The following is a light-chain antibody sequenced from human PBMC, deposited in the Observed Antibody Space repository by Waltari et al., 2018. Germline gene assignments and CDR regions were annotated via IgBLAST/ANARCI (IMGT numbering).Light chain of an antibody. V-gene: IGLV3-1*01. CDR3: QVWDSGTVL. J-gene: IGLJ2*01. CDR2: QDT. CDR1: NLANKY. Sequence: SYELTQPPSVSVSPGQTASITCSGDNLANKYAYWYQQMPGQSPVLVIYQDTKRPSGSPERFSGSNSGNTATLTISGTQALDEADFYCQVWDSGTVLFGGGTKLTVL.